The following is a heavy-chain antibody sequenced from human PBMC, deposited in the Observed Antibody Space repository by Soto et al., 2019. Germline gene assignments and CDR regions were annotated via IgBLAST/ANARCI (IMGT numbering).Heavy chain of an antibody. CDR3: AREPAYCYDSSGYDAALDAFDI. CDR2: ISAYNGNT. V-gene: IGHV1-18*04. CDR1: GYTFTSYG. Sequence: ASVKVSCKASGYTFTSYGTSWVRQAPGQGLEWMGWISAYNGNTNYAQKLQGRVTMTTDTSTSTAYMELRSLRSDDTAVYYCAREPAYCYDSSGYDAALDAFDIWGQGTMVTVSS. J-gene: IGHJ3*02. D-gene: IGHD3-22*01.